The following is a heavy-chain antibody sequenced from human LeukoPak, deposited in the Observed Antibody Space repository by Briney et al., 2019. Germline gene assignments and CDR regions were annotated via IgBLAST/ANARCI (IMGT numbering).Heavy chain of an antibody. D-gene: IGHD3-22*01. CDR2: MSGSGGMT. V-gene: IGHV3-23*01. J-gene: IGHJ4*02. CDR3: AKGPFFYYDASGYNYFES. Sequence: PGGSLRLSCAASGFTFSSFAMNWVRQAPGEGLEWVSAMSGSGGMTYSADSVKGRFTISRDNSKDTMYLQMNSVRAEDTAMYYCAKGPFFYYDASGYNYFESWGQGTLVTVSS. CDR1: GFTFSSFA.